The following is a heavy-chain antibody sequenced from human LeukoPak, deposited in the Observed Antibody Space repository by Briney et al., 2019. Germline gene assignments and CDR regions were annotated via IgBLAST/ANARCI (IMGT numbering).Heavy chain of an antibody. CDR1: GGSISSGDYY. Sequence: SETLSLTCTVSGGSISSGDYYWSWIRQPPGKGLEWIGYIYYSGSTYYNPSLKSRVTISVDTSKNQFSLKLSSVTAADAAVYYCARVSYDSSGYRLDYWGQGTLVTVSS. CDR2: IYYSGST. D-gene: IGHD3-22*01. J-gene: IGHJ4*02. CDR3: ARVSYDSSGYRLDY. V-gene: IGHV4-30-4*01.